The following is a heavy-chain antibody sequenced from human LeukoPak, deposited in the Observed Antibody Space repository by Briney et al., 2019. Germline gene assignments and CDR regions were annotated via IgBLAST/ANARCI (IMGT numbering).Heavy chain of an antibody. Sequence: PGGSLRLSCAASGFTFSSYGMSWVRQAPGKGLEWVSAISGSGGSTYYADSVKGRFTISRDNSKNTLYLQMNSLRAEDTAVYYCAKDSPKGYYDSSGHPPGYWGQGTLVTVSS. CDR3: AKDSPKGYYDSSGHPPGY. V-gene: IGHV3-23*01. J-gene: IGHJ4*02. CDR1: GFTFSSYG. CDR2: ISGSGGST. D-gene: IGHD3-22*01.